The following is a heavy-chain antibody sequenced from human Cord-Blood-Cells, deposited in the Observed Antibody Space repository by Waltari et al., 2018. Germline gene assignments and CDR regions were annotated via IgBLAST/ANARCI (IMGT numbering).Heavy chain of an antibody. CDR1: GGTFSSYA. D-gene: IGHD5-12*01. V-gene: IGHV1-69*01. Sequence: QVQLVQSGAEVKKPGSSVKVSCKASGGTFSSYAISWVRPAPGQGLEWMGGIIPIFGTANYAQKFQGRVTITADESTSTAYMELSSLRSEDTAVYYCARRYSGYDRWGYFDYWGQGTLVTVSS. CDR3: ARRYSGYDRWGYFDY. J-gene: IGHJ4*02. CDR2: IIPIFGTA.